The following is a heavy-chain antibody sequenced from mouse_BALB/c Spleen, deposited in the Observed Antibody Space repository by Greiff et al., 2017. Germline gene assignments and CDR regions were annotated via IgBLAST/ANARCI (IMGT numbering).Heavy chain of an antibody. V-gene: IGHV5-12-1*01. Sequence: EVQVVESGGGLVKPGGSLKLSCAASGFAFSSYDMSWVRQTPEKRLEWVAYISSGGGSTYYPDTVKGRFTISRDNAKNTLYLQMSSLKSEDTAMYYCASYGNYWFAYWGQGTLVTVSA. CDR1: GFAFSSYD. CDR2: ISSGGGST. CDR3: ASYGNYWFAY. J-gene: IGHJ3*01. D-gene: IGHD2-1*01.